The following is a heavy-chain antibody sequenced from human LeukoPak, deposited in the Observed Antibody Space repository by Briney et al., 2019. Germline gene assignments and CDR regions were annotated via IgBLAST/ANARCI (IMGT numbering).Heavy chain of an antibody. D-gene: IGHD6-13*01. V-gene: IGHV4-59*01. CDR2: IYYSGST. CDR3: ARTTEAHSWRTRYYDYYMDV. J-gene: IGHJ6*03. CDR1: GGSISSYY. Sequence: SETLSFTCTVSGGSISSYYWSWIRQPPGKGLEWIGYIYYSGSTNYNPSLKSRLTISVDTSKNQFSLKLSSVTAADTAVYYCARTTEAHSWRTRYYDYYMDVWGKGTTVAVSS.